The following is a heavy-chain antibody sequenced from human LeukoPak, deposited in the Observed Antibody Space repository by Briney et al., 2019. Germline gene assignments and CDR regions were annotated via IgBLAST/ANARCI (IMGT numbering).Heavy chain of an antibody. CDR2: VYTSGSP. V-gene: IGHV4-4*07. Sequence: PSDTLSLPCTVSGGSISRYYWSWLRQPAGKGLEWIGRVYTSGSPNYNPCLESRVTMPVDTSKNQFSLNLSSVTAADTAVYYCARERTYQLLGFDPWGQGTLVTVSS. CDR3: ARERTYQLLGFDP. J-gene: IGHJ5*02. D-gene: IGHD2-2*01. CDR1: GGSISRYY.